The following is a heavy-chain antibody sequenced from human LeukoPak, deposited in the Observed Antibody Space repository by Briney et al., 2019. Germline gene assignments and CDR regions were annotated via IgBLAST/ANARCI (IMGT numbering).Heavy chain of an antibody. CDR2: IIPVFGTA. J-gene: IGHJ1*01. Sequence: SVKVSCKASGGTFSSYAISWVRQAPGQGLEWMGRIIPVFGTANYAQKFQGRVTITPDKSTSTAYMELSSLRSEDTAVYYCALTVSRSWYGYFQHWGQGTLVTVSS. CDR3: ALTVSRSWYGYFQH. D-gene: IGHD6-13*01. V-gene: IGHV1-69*06. CDR1: GGTFSSYA.